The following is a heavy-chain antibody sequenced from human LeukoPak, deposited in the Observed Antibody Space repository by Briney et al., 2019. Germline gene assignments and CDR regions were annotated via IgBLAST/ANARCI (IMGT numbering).Heavy chain of an antibody. CDR3: ARSSYSSSPVNY. J-gene: IGHJ4*02. CDR1: GGTFSSYA. D-gene: IGHD6-6*01. Sequence: SVKVSCKASGGTFSSYAISWVRQAPGQGLEWMGRIIPIFGTANYAQKCQGRVTITTDESTSTAYMELSSLRSEDTAVYYCARSSYSSSPVNYWGQGTLVTVSS. V-gene: IGHV1-69*05. CDR2: IIPIFGTA.